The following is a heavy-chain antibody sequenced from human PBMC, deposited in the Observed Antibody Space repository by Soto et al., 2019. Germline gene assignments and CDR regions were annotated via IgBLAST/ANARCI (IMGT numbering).Heavy chain of an antibody. CDR1: GFTFSDYY. CDR3: VRGYNGFEV. V-gene: IGHV3-72*01. J-gene: IGHJ3*01. D-gene: IGHD1-1*01. CDR2: SRDKAHGHTT. Sequence: VQLVQFGGGLVRPGESLRLSCAVSGFTFSDYYMDWVRQVPGKGLEWLARSRDKAHGHTTEYAESVRGRLTISRDDYKNSVYLQMDSWKSEDTAVHHCVRGYNGFEVWGQGTRVTVS.